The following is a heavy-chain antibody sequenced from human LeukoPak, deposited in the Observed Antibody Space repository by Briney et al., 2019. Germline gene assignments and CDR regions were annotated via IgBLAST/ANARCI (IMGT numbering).Heavy chain of an antibody. V-gene: IGHV4-4*07. J-gene: IGHJ1*01. Sequence: SETLSLTCTVSGGSISSYYWSWIRQPAGKGLEWIGRIHTSGSTNYNPSLKSRVTMSVDTSKNQFSLKLSSVTAADTAVYYCARDTYYYDSSGYFEYFQHWGQGTLVTVSS. CDR2: IHTSGST. CDR1: GGSISSYY. D-gene: IGHD3-22*01. CDR3: ARDTYYYDSSGYFEYFQH.